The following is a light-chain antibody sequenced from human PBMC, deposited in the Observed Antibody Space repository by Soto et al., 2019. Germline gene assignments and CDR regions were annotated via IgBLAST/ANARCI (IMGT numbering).Light chain of an antibody. CDR3: QQYHSSPFT. Sequence: EIVLTQSPGTLSLSPGERATLSCRASQSVSSNYLAWYQQKPGQAPRLLIYGASSRATGIPARFSGSGSGTDFTLTISRLQPEDFAVYHCQQYHSSPFTFGGGTKVEIK. V-gene: IGKV3-20*01. CDR2: GAS. J-gene: IGKJ4*01. CDR1: QSVSSNY.